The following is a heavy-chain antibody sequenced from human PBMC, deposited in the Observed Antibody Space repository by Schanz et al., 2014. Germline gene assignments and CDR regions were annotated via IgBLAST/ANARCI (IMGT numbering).Heavy chain of an antibody. CDR3: AKDAENTAMITDYFDY. CDR2: IGVDGTTT. V-gene: IGHV3-23*04. D-gene: IGHD5-18*01. J-gene: IGHJ4*02. CDR1: GFTFSDYW. Sequence: EVQLVESGGGLVQPGGSLRLSCTASGFTFSDYWMSWVRQAPGKGLEWVSVIGVDGTTTYYADSVKGRFTISRDNSKNSLYLQMNSLRAEDTAVYYCAKDAENTAMITDYFDYWGQGTLVTGSS.